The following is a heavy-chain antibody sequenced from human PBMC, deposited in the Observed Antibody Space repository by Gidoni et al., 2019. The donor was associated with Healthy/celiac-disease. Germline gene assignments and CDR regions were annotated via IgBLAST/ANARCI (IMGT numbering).Heavy chain of an antibody. CDR1: GYTFTSYA. CDR3: ARKGYIHYGMDV. Sequence: QVQLVQSGAEAKKPGASVTVSCKASGYTFTSYAMHWVRQAPGQRLEWMGWINAGNGNTKYSQKFQGRVTITRDTSASTAYMELSSLRSEDTAVYYCARKGYIHYGMDVWGQGTTVTVSS. V-gene: IGHV1-3*01. CDR2: INAGNGNT. D-gene: IGHD6-13*01. J-gene: IGHJ6*02.